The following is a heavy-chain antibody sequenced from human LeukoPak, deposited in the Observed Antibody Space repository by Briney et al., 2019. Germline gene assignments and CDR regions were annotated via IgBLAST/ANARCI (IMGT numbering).Heavy chain of an antibody. D-gene: IGHD6-19*01. Sequence: GGSLTPSWAPAAFTLGSNDMGWARQPPGRGLEWVSAIIDGGTRTYFPASVKGRFTISRDNFKNTLHLHMNSLRAEDTAVYYCAKDSRRTSGWYYFDYWGQGTLVTVSS. CDR1: AFTLGSND. V-gene: IGHV3-23*01. CDR3: AKDSRRTSGWYYFDY. J-gene: IGHJ4*02. CDR2: IIDGGTRT.